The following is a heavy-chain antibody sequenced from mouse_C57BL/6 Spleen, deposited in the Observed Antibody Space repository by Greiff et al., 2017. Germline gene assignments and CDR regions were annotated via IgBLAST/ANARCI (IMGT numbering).Heavy chain of an antibody. D-gene: IGHD4-1*01. J-gene: IGHJ2*01. Sequence: QVQLQQPGAELVRPGTSVKLSCKASGYTFTSYWMHWVKQRPGQGLEWIGVIDPSDSYTNYNQKFKGKATLTVDTSSSTAYMQLSSLTSEYSAVYYCATGTFDDWGQGTTLTVSS. CDR3: ATGTFDD. CDR1: GYTFTSYW. CDR2: IDPSDSYT. V-gene: IGHV1-59*01.